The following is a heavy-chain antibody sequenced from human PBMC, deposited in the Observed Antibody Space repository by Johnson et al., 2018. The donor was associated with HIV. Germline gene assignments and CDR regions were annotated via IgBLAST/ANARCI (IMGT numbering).Heavy chain of an antibody. CDR2: INWNGGST. J-gene: IGHJ3*02. Sequence: VQLVESGGGVVRPGGSLRVSCAASGFIFDDYGMSWVRQAPGKGLEWVSGINWNGGSTGYADSVTGRFTISRDSDKNTLYLQMNSLRAEDTALYYCARDHLSSRGAFDIWGQGTMVTVSS. V-gene: IGHV3-20*04. D-gene: IGHD6-13*01. CDR3: ARDHLSSRGAFDI. CDR1: GFIFDDYG.